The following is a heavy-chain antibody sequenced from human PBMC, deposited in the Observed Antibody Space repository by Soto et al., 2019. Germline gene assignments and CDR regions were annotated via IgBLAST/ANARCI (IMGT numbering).Heavy chain of an antibody. Sequence: PGGSLRLSCAASGFTFSSYWMHWVRQAPGKGLVWVSRINSDGSSTSYADSVKGRFTISRDNAKNTLYLQMNSLRAEDTAVYYCASSGDYYYYGMDVWGQGTTVTVSS. D-gene: IGHD4-17*01. CDR1: GFTFSSYW. J-gene: IGHJ6*02. CDR3: ASSGDYYYYGMDV. V-gene: IGHV3-74*01. CDR2: INSDGSST.